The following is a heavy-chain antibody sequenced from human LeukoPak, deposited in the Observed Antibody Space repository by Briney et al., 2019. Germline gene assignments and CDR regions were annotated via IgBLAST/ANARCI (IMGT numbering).Heavy chain of an antibody. CDR3: ARSRYIVVVPAAMLGPSRNWFDP. CDR2: IYYSGST. Sequence: SETLSLTCTVSGGSISSYYWSWIRQPPGKGLEWIGYIYYSGSTNYNPSLKSRVTISVDTSKNQFSLKLSSVTAADTAVYYCARSRYIVVVPAAMLGPSRNWFDPWGQGTLVTVSS. CDR1: GGSISSYY. V-gene: IGHV4-59*01. D-gene: IGHD2-2*01. J-gene: IGHJ5*02.